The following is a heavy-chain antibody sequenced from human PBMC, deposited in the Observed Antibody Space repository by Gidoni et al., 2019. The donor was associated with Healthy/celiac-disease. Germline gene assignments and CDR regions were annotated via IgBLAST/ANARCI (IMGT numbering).Heavy chain of an antibody. CDR2: INHRGST. CDR3: ARGVKVVPAAVYYYYYGMDV. Sequence: QVQLQQWGAGLLKPSETLSLTCAVYGGSFSGYYWSWIRQPPGKGLEWIGEINHRGSTNYNPSLKSRVTISVDTSKNQFSLKLSSVTAADTAVYYCARGVKVVPAAVYYYYYGMDVWGQGTTVTVSS. CDR1: GGSFSGYY. J-gene: IGHJ6*02. V-gene: IGHV4-34*01. D-gene: IGHD2-2*01.